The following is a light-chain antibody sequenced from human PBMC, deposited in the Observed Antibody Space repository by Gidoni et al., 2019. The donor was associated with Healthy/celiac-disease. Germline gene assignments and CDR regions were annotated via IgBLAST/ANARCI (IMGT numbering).Light chain of an antibody. J-gene: IGKJ1*01. CDR3: QQYGSSPRT. V-gene: IGKV3-20*01. CDR1: QSVSSSY. CDR2: GAS. Sequence: EIVLTQSPVTLSLSPGERATLSCRASQSVSSSYLAWYQQKPGQAPMLLIYGASSRAPGIPDRFSGSWSGTDSTLTISRLDPEDFALYYWQQYGSSPRTFGQGTKVEIK.